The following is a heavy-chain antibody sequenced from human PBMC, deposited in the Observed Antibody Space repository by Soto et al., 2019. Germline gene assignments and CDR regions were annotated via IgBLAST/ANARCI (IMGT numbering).Heavy chain of an antibody. CDR1: GFTFNNYA. CDR3: AKGLGGSGSLTPRVDF. J-gene: IGHJ4*02. D-gene: IGHD3-10*01. V-gene: IGHV3-23*01. CDR2: ISGGGDTT. Sequence: EVQLLESGGGLVQPGGSLRLSCAASGFTFNNYAMTWVRQAPGKALEWVSAISGGGDTTSYADSVKGRFTVSRDGSKNTLYVQMSSLRVEDTALYYCAKGLGGSGSLTPRVDFWGQGTLVTVSS.